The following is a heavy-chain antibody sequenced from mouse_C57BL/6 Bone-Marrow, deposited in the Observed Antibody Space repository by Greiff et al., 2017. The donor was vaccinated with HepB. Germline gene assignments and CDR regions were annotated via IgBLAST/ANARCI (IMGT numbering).Heavy chain of an antibody. V-gene: IGHV1-69*01. CDR2: IDPSDSYT. D-gene: IGHD1-2*01. CDR3: ARTAEYYGPPWFAY. Sequence: QVQLQQPGAELVMPGASVKLSCKASGYTFTSYWMHWVKQRPGQGLEWIGEIDPSDSYTNYNQKFKGKSTLTVDKSSSTAYMQLSSLTSEDSAVYYCARTAEYYGPPWFAYWGQGTLVTVSA. J-gene: IGHJ3*01. CDR1: GYTFTSYW.